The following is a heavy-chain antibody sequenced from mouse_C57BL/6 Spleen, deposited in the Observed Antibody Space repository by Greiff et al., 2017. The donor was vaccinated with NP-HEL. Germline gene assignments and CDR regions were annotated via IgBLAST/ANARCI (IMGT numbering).Heavy chain of an antibody. D-gene: IGHD2-12*01. CDR2: ISPNNGGT. CDR3: ALYSPDWFAY. CDR1: GYTFTDYN. V-gene: IGHV1-18*01. Sequence: VQLQQSGPELVKPGASVKIPCKASGYTFTDYNMDWVKQSHGKSLEWIGDISPNNGGTIYNQKFKGKATLTVDKSSSTAYMELRSLTSEDTAVYYCALYSPDWFAYWGQGTLVTVSA. J-gene: IGHJ3*01.